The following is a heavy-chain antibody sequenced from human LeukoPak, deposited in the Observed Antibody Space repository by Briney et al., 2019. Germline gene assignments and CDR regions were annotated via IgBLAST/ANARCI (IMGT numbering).Heavy chain of an antibody. CDR2: LTGTDGSS. J-gene: IGHJ4*02. CDR3: ARRWSFDH. V-gene: IGHV3-23*01. CDR1: GFTFSNYA. D-gene: IGHD6-13*01. Sequence: PGGSLRLSCTASGFTFSNYAMNWVRQAPGKGLEWVASLTGTDGSSYYADSVKGRCTISRDNAKNSLYLQMNGLRVEDTAVYYCARRWSFDHWGQGTLVTVSS.